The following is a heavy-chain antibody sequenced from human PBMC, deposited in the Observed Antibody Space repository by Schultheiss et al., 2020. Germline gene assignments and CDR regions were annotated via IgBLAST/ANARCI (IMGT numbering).Heavy chain of an antibody. CDR1: GFTASRNY. V-gene: IGHV3-53*01. CDR2: IFPGGDT. Sequence: GGSLRLSCAASGFTASRNYINWVRQAPGKGLEWVSVIFPGGDTYYADSVKGRFTISRDNSKNTLYLQMNSLRAGDTAVYYCARDRLIGYCSSTSCSTGDDYWGQGTLVTVSS. D-gene: IGHD2-2*01. J-gene: IGHJ4*02. CDR3: ARDRLIGYCSSTSCSTGDDY.